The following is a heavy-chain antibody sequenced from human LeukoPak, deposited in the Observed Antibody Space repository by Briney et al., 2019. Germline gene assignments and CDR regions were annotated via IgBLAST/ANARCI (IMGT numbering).Heavy chain of an antibody. D-gene: IGHD3-22*01. V-gene: IGHV4-59*11. CDR2: IYYSGSI. J-gene: IGHJ6*02. Sequence: PSETLSLTRTVSGDSISSHYWSWIRQPPGKGLEWIGYIYYSGSINYNPSLTSRVTISVDTSKNRFSLKLSSVPAADTAVYYCARDAHHDSSGYYPYYYSGMDVWGQGTTVTVSS. CDR3: ARDAHHDSSGYYPYYYSGMDV. CDR1: GDSISSHY.